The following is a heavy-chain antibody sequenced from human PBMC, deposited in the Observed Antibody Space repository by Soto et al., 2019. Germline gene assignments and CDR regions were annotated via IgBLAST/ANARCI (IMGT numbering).Heavy chain of an antibody. J-gene: IGHJ1*01. CDR3: AGEAYYYASGF. Sequence: PGGSLRLSCTASGIRFSAHDMTWIRQAPGKGLEWVSKISGGGGSTNYADSVKGRFTMSRDNSKNTLYLQMNSLRAEDTAVYYCAGEAYYYASGFWGQGTLVIVYS. CDR1: GIRFSAHD. CDR2: ISGGGGST. V-gene: IGHV3-23*01. D-gene: IGHD3-10*01.